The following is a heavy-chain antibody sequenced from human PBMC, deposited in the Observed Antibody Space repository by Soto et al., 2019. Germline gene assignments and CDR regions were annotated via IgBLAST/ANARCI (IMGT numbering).Heavy chain of an antibody. CDR1: GFTFGDYA. CDR3: TREAVITFGESDAFDI. J-gene: IGHJ3*02. V-gene: IGHV3-49*03. CDR2: IRSKAYGGTT. D-gene: IGHD3-16*01. Sequence: GGSLRLSCTASGFTFGDYAMSWFRQAPGKGLEWVGFIRSKAYGGTTEYAASVKGRFTISRDDSKSIAYLQMNSLKTEDTAVYYCTREAVITFGESDAFDIWGQGTMVTVSS.